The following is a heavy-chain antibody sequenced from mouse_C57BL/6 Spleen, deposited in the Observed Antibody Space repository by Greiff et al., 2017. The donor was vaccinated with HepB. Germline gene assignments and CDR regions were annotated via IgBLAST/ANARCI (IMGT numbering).Heavy chain of an antibody. CDR1: GYTFTSYW. CDR3: ARSEGITSYYFDY. CDR2: INPSNGGT. V-gene: IGHV1-53*01. D-gene: IGHD1-1*01. Sequence: VQLQQPGTELVKPGASVKLSCKASGYTFTSYWMHWVKQRPGQGLEWIGNINPSNGGTNYNEKFKSKATLTVDKSSSTAYMQLSSLTSEDSAVYYCARSEGITSYYFDYWGQGTTLTVSS. J-gene: IGHJ2*01.